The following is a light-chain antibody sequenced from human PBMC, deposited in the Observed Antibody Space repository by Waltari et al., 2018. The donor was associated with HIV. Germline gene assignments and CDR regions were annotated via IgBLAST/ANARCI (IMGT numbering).Light chain of an antibody. CDR1: QTIRSN. CDR2: DAS. CDR3: QQYNNWPPIT. Sequence: DILMTQSPPTLSVSPGERATIACSASQTIRSNLAWYQQKPGQAPRPLLDDASTRATGIPARFSGSGSGTEFTLTITSLQSEDFAVYYCQQYNNWPPITFGQGTRLEIK. V-gene: IGKV3-15*01. J-gene: IGKJ5*01.